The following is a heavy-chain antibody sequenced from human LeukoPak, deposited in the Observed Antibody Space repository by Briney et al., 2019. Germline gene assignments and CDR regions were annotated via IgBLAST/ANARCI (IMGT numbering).Heavy chain of an antibody. D-gene: IGHD3-3*01. CDR1: GGSISSSSYY. J-gene: IGHJ4*02. CDR3: ARETIFGVVIMSPYYFDY. CDR2: IYYSGST. Sequence: PSETLSLTCTAPGGSISSSSYYWGWIRQPPGKGLEWIGSIYYSGSTYYNPSLKSRVTISVDTSKNQFSLKLSSVTAADTAVYYCARETIFGVVIMSPYYFDYWGQGTLVTVSS. V-gene: IGHV4-39*02.